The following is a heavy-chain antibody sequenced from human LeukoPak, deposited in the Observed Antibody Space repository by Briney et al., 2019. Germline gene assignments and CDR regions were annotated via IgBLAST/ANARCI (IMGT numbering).Heavy chain of an antibody. CDR1: GYSISSGYY. CDR3: ARSIAAAGTLGWRFPTFVDY. CDR2: IYHSGST. V-gene: IGHV4-38-2*01. Sequence: SETLSLTCAVSGYSISSGYYWGGIRQPPGEGLEWIGSIYHSGSTYYNPSLKSRVTISVDTSKNQFSLKLSSVTAADTAVYYCARSIAAAGTLGWRFPTFVDYWGQGTLVTVSS. J-gene: IGHJ4*02. D-gene: IGHD6-13*01.